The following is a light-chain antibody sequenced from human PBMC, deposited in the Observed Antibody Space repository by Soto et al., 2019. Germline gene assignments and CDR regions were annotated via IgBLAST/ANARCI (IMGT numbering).Light chain of an antibody. CDR3: QSYDSSLSAYGV. Sequence: QSVLTQPPSVSGAPGQRVTISCAGSSSNIGAGYDVHWYQQLLGTAPKLLIYGNNNRPSGVPDRFSGSKSGTSASLAITGLQAEDEADYYCQSYDSSLSAYGVFGGGTKLTVL. CDR2: GNN. V-gene: IGLV1-40*01. CDR1: SSNIGAGYD. J-gene: IGLJ3*02.